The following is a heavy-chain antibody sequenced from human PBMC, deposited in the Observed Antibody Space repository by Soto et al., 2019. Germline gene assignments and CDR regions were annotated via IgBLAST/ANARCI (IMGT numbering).Heavy chain of an antibody. J-gene: IGHJ5*02. CDR1: RHNFTAYF. CDR2: INPNNGAT. CDR3: ATDDPCSRLDP. V-gene: IGHV1-2*02. D-gene: IGHD1-1*01. Sequence: QVQLVQSAAEVKKPGASVKVSCKAPRHNFTAYFMHWVRQATGQGLEWMGGINPNNGATHYGLRFQGRFTKTRNTSISTAYMELSSLRSDDSSVYYCATDDPCSRLDPWGQGTLVIVSS.